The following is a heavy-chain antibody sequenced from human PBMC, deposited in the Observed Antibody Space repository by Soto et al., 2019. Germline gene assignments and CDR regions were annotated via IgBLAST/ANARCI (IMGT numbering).Heavy chain of an antibody. CDR2: IYYSGST. Sequence: QLQLQESGPGLVKPSETLSLTCTVSGDSNSSSSYYWGWSRQPPGKGLEWIGSIYYSGSTYYNPSLKSRVTISVDTSKNQFSLKLSSVTAADTAVYYCARLYRLQLGYYFDYWGQGTLVTVSS. CDR3: ARLYRLQLGYYFDY. V-gene: IGHV4-39*01. D-gene: IGHD6-13*01. CDR1: GDSNSSSSYY. J-gene: IGHJ4*02.